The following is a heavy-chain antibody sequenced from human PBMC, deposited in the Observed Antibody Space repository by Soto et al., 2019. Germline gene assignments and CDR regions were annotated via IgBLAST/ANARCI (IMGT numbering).Heavy chain of an antibody. CDR2: INHGGVT. CDR1: GESFSGY. Sequence: SETLSLTCAVSGESFSGYWSWIRQPPGKGLEWIGEINHGGVTVYNPSLKSRVSISVDTSNEQLSLRLNSVTAADTAVYYCAKHRSGAYVFAYWGQGTRVPVSS. D-gene: IGHD5-12*01. J-gene: IGHJ4*02. CDR3: AKHRSGAYVFAY. V-gene: IGHV4-34*01.